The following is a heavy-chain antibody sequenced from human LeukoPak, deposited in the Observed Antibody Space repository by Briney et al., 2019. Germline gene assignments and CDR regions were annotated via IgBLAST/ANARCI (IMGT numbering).Heavy chain of an antibody. Sequence: SETLSLTCTVSGGSISSYYWSWTRQPPGKGLEWIGYIYYSGSTNYNPSLKSRVTISVDTSKNQFSLKLSSVTAADTAVYYCARLGDVVVVVAATGGAFDIWGQGTMVTVSS. J-gene: IGHJ3*02. D-gene: IGHD2-15*01. CDR2: IYYSGST. CDR1: GGSISSYY. CDR3: ARLGDVVVVVAATGGAFDI. V-gene: IGHV4-59*08.